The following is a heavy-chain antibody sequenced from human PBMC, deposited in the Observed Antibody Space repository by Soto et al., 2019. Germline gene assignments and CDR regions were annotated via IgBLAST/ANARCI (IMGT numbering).Heavy chain of an antibody. CDR2: ISGSGGST. CDR3: AKDYGYAYGFYYGMDV. V-gene: IGHV3-23*01. D-gene: IGHD5-18*01. CDR1: GFTFSSYA. Sequence: EVQLLESGGGLVQPGGSLRLSCAASGFTFSSYAMSWVRQAPGKGLEWVSAISGSGGSTYYADSVKGRFTISRDNSKNTLYLQMNSLRAEDTALYYCAKDYGYAYGFYYGMDVWGQGTTVTVSS. J-gene: IGHJ6*02.